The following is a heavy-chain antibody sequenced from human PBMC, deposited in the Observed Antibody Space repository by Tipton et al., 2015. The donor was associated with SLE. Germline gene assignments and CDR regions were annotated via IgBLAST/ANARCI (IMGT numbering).Heavy chain of an antibody. CDR3: ARGLAVAGTKGPDY. CDR1: GGSFSGYY. V-gene: IGHV4-34*01. CDR2: INHSGST. D-gene: IGHD6-19*01. Sequence: TLSLTCAVYGGSFSGYYWNWIRQPPGKGLEWIGEINHSGSTHYNPSLKSRVTISVDTSKNQFSLKLSSVTAADTAVYYCARGLAVAGTKGPDYWGQGTLVTVSS. J-gene: IGHJ4*02.